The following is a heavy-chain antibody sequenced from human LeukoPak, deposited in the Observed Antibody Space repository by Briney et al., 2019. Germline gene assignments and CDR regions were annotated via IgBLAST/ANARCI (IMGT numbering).Heavy chain of an antibody. CDR2: INWNGGST. CDR3: ARAQTYGDSRLLLDY. CDR1: GFTFSSYS. J-gene: IGHJ4*02. V-gene: IGHV3-20*04. Sequence: GGSLRLSCAASGFTFSSYSMNWVRQAPGKGLEWVSGINWNGGSTGYADSVEGRFTISRDNAKNSQYLQINSLRVEDTALYYCARAQTYGDSRLLLDYWGQGTLVTVSS. D-gene: IGHD2-21*02.